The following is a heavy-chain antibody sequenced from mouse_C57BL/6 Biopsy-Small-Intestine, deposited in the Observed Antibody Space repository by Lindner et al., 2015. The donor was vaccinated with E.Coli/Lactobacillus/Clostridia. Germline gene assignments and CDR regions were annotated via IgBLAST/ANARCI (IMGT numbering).Heavy chain of an antibody. CDR3: ARSRDGYPFAY. CDR2: IYPRDGST. V-gene: IGHV1-85*01. CDR1: GYTFTSYD. D-gene: IGHD2-3*01. J-gene: IGHJ3*01. Sequence: VQLQESGPELVKPGASVKLSCKASGYTFTSYDIDWVKQRPGQGLEWIGWIYPRDGSTNYNEKFKGKATLTVDTSSSTAYMELHSLTSEDSAVYFCARSRDGYPFAYWGQGTLVTVSA.